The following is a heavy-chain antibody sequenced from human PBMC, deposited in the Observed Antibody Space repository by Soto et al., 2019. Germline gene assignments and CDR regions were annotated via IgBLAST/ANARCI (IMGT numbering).Heavy chain of an antibody. V-gene: IGHV3-30-3*01. J-gene: IGHJ4*02. CDR3: ARSNPGAVAGPYYFDY. D-gene: IGHD6-19*01. Sequence: QAGGSLRLSCAASGFTFSSYAMHWVRQAPGKGLEWVAVISYDGSNKYYADSVKGRFTISRDNSKNTLYLQMNSLRAEDTAVYYCARSNPGAVAGPYYFDYWGQGTLVTVCS. CDR2: ISYDGSNK. CDR1: GFTFSSYA.